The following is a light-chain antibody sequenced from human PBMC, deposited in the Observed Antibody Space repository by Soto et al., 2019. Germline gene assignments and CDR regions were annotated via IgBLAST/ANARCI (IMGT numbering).Light chain of an antibody. CDR2: DAS. J-gene: IGKJ1*01. Sequence: DIQMTKSPSSLSASVGDRITITCQASQNINNYLNWYQQKPGRAPKLLIYDASNLEAGVPSRFRGSGSGTDFTLTISRLEPEDFAVYYCQQYGRSPTTFGQGTKVDI. V-gene: IGKV1-33*01. CDR3: QQYGRSPTT. CDR1: QNINNY.